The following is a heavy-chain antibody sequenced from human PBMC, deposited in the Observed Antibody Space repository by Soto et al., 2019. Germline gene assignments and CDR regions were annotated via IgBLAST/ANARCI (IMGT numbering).Heavy chain of an antibody. CDR3: ARGFIGVTGTTDYYYGMDV. CDR1: GGSISSSNW. V-gene: IGHV4-4*02. J-gene: IGHJ6*02. Sequence: KASETLSLTCAVSGGSISSSNWWSWVRQPPGKGLEWIGEIYHSGSTNYNPSLKSRVTISVDKSKNQFSLQLSSVTAADTAVYYCARGFIGVTGTTDYYYGMDVWGQGTTVTVSS. CDR2: IYHSGST. D-gene: IGHD1-20*01.